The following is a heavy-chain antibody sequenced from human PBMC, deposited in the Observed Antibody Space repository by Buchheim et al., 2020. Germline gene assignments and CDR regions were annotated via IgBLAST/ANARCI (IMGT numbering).Heavy chain of an antibody. CDR2: IYSDGTNT. CDR3: ARGGGSGKLDY. D-gene: IGHD5-24*01. CDR1: GFIFSNYW. J-gene: IGHJ4*02. V-gene: IGHV3-74*01. Sequence: EVQLVESGGGLVQPGGSLRLSCAASGFIFSNYWMHWVRQAPGKGLVWVSLIYSDGTNTNYADSVKGRITISRDNAKRQLSFQMNSLRAEDTAVYYCARGGGSGKLDYWGQG.